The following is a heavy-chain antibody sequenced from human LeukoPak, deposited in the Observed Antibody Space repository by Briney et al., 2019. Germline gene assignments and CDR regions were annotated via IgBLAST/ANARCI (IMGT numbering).Heavy chain of an antibody. CDR3: ARDGDTVLTRGYYYYMDV. D-gene: IGHD4-23*01. CDR1: GFTFSSYS. CDR2: ITSSSSYI. J-gene: IGHJ6*03. Sequence: GGSLRLSCAASGFTFSSYSMNWVRQAPGKGLEWVSSITSSSSYIYYADSVKGRFTISRDNAKKSLSLQMNSLRAEDTAVYYCARDGDTVLTRGYYYYMDVWGKGTTLTVSS. V-gene: IGHV3-21*01.